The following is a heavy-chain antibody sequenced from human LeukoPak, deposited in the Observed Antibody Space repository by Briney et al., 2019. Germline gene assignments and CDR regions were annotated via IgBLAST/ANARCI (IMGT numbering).Heavy chain of an antibody. V-gene: IGHV1-69*13. J-gene: IGHJ4*02. D-gene: IGHD3-10*01. CDR1: GGTFSSYA. Sequence: PRASVKVSCKASGGTFSSYATSWVRQAPGQGLEWMGGIIPIFGTANYAQKFQGRVTITADESTSTAYMELSSLRSEDTAVYYCARTVCYYGSGSYYNEYYYFDYWGQGTLVTVSS. CDR2: IIPIFGTA. CDR3: ARTVCYYGSGSYYNEYYYFDY.